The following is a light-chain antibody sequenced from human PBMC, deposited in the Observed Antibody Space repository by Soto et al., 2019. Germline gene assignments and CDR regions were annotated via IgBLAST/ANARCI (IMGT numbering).Light chain of an antibody. CDR1: QSVSSN. V-gene: IGKV3-15*01. CDR3: QQYNNWRT. Sequence: EIVMTQSPATLSVSPGERATLSCRASQSVSSNLAWYQQKPGQAPRLLIHDASTRATGTPARFSGSGSGTEFTLTISSLQSEGSAVYYCQQYNNWRTFGQGTKVEIK. CDR2: DAS. J-gene: IGKJ1*01.